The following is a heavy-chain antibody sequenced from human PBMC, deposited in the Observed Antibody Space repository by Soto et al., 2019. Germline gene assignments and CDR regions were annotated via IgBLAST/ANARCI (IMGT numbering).Heavy chain of an antibody. D-gene: IGHD2-8*01. V-gene: IGHV3-53*01. J-gene: IGHJ6*02. CDR1: GFTVSSNY. CDR3: AREGSNGYYYYYAMDV. CDR2: IHSGGST. Sequence: EVQLVESGGGWIQPGGSLRLSCAASGFTVSSNYMSWVRQAPGKGLEWVSVIHSGGSTYYADSVKGRFTISRDNSKNTLYLQMNSLRAEDTAVYYCAREGSNGYYYYYAMDVWGQGTTVTVSS.